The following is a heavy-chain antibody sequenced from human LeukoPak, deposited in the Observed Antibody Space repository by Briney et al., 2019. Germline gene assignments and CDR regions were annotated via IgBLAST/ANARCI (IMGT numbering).Heavy chain of an antibody. CDR1: GYSISSGYY. D-gene: IGHD3-10*01. Sequence: SETLSLTCTVSGYSISSGYYWGWIRQAPGKGLEWIGSIYNSGSTYYNPSLKSRVTISVDMSKNQFSLKMSSVTAADTAVYYCARLNMVRGMDVWGKGTTVTISS. V-gene: IGHV4-38-2*02. J-gene: IGHJ6*04. CDR3: ARLNMVRGMDV. CDR2: IYNSGST.